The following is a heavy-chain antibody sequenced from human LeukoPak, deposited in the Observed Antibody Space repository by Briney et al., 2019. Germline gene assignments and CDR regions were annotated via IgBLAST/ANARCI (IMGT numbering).Heavy chain of an antibody. D-gene: IGHD2-2*01. J-gene: IGHJ3*02. Sequence: PGGSLRLSCVASGFMFSSYWMNWARQAPGKGLVWVSRINSDGSSTCYADSVKGRFTISRDNAKNTLFLQMNSLRAEDTAVYYWARGPGAFDIWGQGTMVTVSS. CDR2: INSDGSST. CDR1: GFMFSSYW. CDR3: ARGPGAFDI. V-gene: IGHV3-74*01.